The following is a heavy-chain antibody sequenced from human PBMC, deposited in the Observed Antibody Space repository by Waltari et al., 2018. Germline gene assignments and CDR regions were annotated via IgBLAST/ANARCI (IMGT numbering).Heavy chain of an antibody. CDR2: IYATGCT. V-gene: IGHV4-4*07. CDR1: GGSISTYY. CDR3: ARLPYNNIYFYYYMDV. J-gene: IGHJ6*03. Sequence: VQLQESGPGLVKPSETLSLTCTVSGGSISTYYWSWIRQPAGKGLEWIGRIYATGCTHYNPSLKSRVTMSVDTSKNQFSLKLSSVTAADTAVYYCARLPYNNIYFYYYMDVWGKGTTVTVSS. D-gene: IGHD3-10*01.